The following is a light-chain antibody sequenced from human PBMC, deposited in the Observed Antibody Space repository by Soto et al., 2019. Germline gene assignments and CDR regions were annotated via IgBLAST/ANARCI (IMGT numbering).Light chain of an antibody. CDR3: SSYTTTSPYV. Sequence: QSALTQPASVSGSPGQSITISCAGTSSDVGGYNYVSWYQQHPDKAPKLMIYEVINRPSGVSNRFSGSKSGNTASLTISGLQAEDEADYYCSSYTTTSPYVFGSGTKVTVL. J-gene: IGLJ1*01. V-gene: IGLV2-14*01. CDR1: SSDVGGYNY. CDR2: EVI.